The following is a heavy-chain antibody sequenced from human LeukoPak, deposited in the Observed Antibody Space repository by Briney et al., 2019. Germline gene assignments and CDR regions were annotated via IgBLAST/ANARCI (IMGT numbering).Heavy chain of an antibody. CDR2: FEPEDGAT. CDR1: GYRLSAVS. CDR3: MIDYFDWASSRSGNYF. J-gene: IGHJ4*02. V-gene: IGHV1-24*01. Sequence: SVKVSCKVSGYRLSAVSMHWVRQAPGKGLEWMGGFEPEDGATIYAERFQGRITMTEDTSTDTAYMDLSRLTSEDTAVYYCMIDYFDWASSRSGNYFWGQGTLVTVSS. D-gene: IGHD3-3*01.